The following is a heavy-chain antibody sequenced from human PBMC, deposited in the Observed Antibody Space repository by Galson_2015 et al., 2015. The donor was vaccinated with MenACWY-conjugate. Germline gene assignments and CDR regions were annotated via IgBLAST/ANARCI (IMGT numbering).Heavy chain of an antibody. CDR1: GFTFSSYG. J-gene: IGHJ4*02. CDR3: AKTNPVDMGYYFDY. D-gene: IGHD3-9*01. Sequence: SLRLSCAASGFTFSSYGMHWVRQAPGKGLEWVAVISYDGSNKYYADSVKGRFTIPRDNSKNTLYLQMNSLRAEDTAVYYCAKTNPVDMGYYFDYWGQGTLVTVSS. V-gene: IGHV3-30*18. CDR2: ISYDGSNK.